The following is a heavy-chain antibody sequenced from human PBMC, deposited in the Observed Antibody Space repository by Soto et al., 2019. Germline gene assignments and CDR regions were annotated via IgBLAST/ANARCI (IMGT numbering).Heavy chain of an antibody. V-gene: IGHV4-34*01. D-gene: IGHD5-12*01. J-gene: IGHJ4*02. CDR1: GGSFSGYY. CDR2: INHSGST. CDR3: ARGLDSGYDTGLGY. Sequence: PETLSLTCAVSGGSFSGYYWRWIRQPPGKGLEWIGEINHSGSTNYNSSLKSRVTISVDTSKNQFSLKLSSVTAADTAVYYCARGLDSGYDTGLGYWGQGTLVTVS.